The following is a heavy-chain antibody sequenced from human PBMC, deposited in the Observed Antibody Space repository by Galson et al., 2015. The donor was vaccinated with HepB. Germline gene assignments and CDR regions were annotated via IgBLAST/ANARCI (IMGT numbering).Heavy chain of an antibody. Sequence: SLRLSCAASGFTFSDYYMSWIRQAPGKGLEWVSYISSSSSYTNYADSVKGRFTISRDNAKNSLYLQMYSLRAEDTAVYYCARVGPNYGDYAFDIWGQGTMVTVSS. CDR3: ARVGPNYGDYAFDI. V-gene: IGHV3-11*06. CDR1: GFTFSDYY. J-gene: IGHJ3*02. CDR2: ISSSSSYT. D-gene: IGHD4-17*01.